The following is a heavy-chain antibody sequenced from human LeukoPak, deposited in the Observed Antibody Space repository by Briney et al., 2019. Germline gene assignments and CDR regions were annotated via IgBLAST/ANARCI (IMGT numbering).Heavy chain of an antibody. J-gene: IGHJ4*02. V-gene: IGHV4-39*07. D-gene: IGHD6-19*01. CDR3: ARDRPVAVAGTPFDY. CDR2: IYYSGST. CDR1: GGSISSSSYC. Sequence: SETLSLTCTVSGGSISSSSYCGGWIRQPPGKGLEWIGSIYYSGSTYYNPSLKSRVTISVDTSKNQFSLKLSSVTAADTAVYYCARDRPVAVAGTPFDYWGQGTLVTVSS.